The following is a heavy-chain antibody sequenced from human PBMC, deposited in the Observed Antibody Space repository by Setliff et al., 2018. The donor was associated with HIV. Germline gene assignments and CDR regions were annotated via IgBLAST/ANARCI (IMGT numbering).Heavy chain of an antibody. CDR1: GGTFSSYV. CDR3: ARDYYDSSGYYNDPGY. CDR2: SIPIFGKA. V-gene: IGHV1-69*05. J-gene: IGHJ4*02. Sequence: ASVKVSCKASGGTFSSYVISWVRQAPGQGLEWMGGSIPIFGKATYSQKFQGRVTITTGGSTSTAYMELSSLRSEDTAVYYCARDYYDSSGYYNDPGYWGQGTLVTVSS. D-gene: IGHD3-22*01.